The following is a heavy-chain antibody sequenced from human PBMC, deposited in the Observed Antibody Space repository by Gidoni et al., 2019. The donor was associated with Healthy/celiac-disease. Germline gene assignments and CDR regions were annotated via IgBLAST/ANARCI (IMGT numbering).Heavy chain of an antibody. CDR2: IDWDDDK. J-gene: IGHJ3*02. D-gene: IGHD6-25*01. V-gene: IGHV2-70*01. Sequence: QVTLRESGPALVKPTQTLTLTCTFSGFSLSTSGMCVSWIRQPPGKALEWLALIDWDDDKYYSTSLKTRLTISKDTSKNQVVLTMTNMDPVDTATYYCARIGSTGPYDAFDIWGQGTMVTVSS. CDR3: ARIGSTGPYDAFDI. CDR1: GFSLSTSGMC.